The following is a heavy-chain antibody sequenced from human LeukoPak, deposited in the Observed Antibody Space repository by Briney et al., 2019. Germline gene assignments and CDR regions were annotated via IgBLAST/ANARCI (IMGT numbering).Heavy chain of an antibody. V-gene: IGHV3-33*01. CDR2: IWYDGSNK. CDR1: GFTFSSYG. Sequence: PGRSLRLSCAASGFTFSSYGMHWVRQAPGKGLEWVAVIWYDGSNKYYADSVKGRFTISRDNSKNTLYLQMNSLRAEDTAVYYCARDAQQLEPYYYYYYMDVWGKGTTVTVSS. D-gene: IGHD6-13*01. J-gene: IGHJ6*03. CDR3: ARDAQQLEPYYYYYYMDV.